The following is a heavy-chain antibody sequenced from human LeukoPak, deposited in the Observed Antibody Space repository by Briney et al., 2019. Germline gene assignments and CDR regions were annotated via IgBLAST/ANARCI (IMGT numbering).Heavy chain of an antibody. V-gene: IGHV3-30*04. CDR1: GFTFSSYA. Sequence: GRSLRLSCAASGFTFSSYAMNWVRQAPGKGLEWVAVISYDGSNKYYADSVKGRFTISRDNSKNTLYLQMNSLRAEDTAVYYCARDPSSGYQLLPFDYWGQGTLVTVSS. J-gene: IGHJ4*02. CDR2: ISYDGSNK. CDR3: ARDPSSGYQLLPFDY. D-gene: IGHD2-2*01.